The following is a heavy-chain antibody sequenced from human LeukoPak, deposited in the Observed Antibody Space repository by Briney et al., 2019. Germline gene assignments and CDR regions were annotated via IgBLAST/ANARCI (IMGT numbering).Heavy chain of an antibody. CDR3: ARDLEEYSSWRGFDY. D-gene: IGHD6-6*01. Sequence: ASVKVSCKASGGTFSSYAISWVRQAPGQGLEWMGWISAYNGNTNYAQKLQGRVTMTTDTSTSTAYMELRSLRSDDTAVYYCARDLEEYSSWRGFDYWGQGTLVTVSS. J-gene: IGHJ4*02. V-gene: IGHV1-18*01. CDR2: ISAYNGNT. CDR1: GGTFSSYA.